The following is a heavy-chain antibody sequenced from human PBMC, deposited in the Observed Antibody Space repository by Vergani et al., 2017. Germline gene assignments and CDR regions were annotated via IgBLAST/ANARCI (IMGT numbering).Heavy chain of an antibody. Sequence: VDLVESGGGLAQPGGSLRLSCEASGITFWKCGFHWVRQAPGKGLEWVAFIHYDGSHEYYIDSVKGRFTISRDNSKNTLILQMNGLRAEDTAVYYCARGRGCATISCYFSGAFDYWGLGTLVSVSS. J-gene: IGHJ4*02. CDR1: GITFWKCG. CDR3: ARGRGCATISCYFSGAFDY. CDR2: IHYDGSHE. D-gene: IGHD2-2*01. V-gene: IGHV3-30*02.